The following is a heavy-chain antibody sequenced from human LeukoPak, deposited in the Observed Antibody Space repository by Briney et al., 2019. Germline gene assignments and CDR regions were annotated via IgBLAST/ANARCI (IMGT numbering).Heavy chain of an antibody. V-gene: IGHV3-48*01. CDR3: ARGGPNRYCSSTSCPFDY. CDR2: ISSSSSTI. J-gene: IGHJ4*02. Sequence: GGSLRLSCAASGFTFSSYSMNWVRQAPGKGMEWVSYISSSSSTIYYADSVKGRFTISRDNAKNSLYLQMNSLRAGDTAVYYCARGGPNRYCSSTSCPFDYWGQGTLVTVSS. D-gene: IGHD2-2*01. CDR1: GFTFSSYS.